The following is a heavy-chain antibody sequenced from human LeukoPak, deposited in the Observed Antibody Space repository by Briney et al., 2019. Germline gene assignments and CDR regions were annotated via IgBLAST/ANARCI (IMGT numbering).Heavy chain of an antibody. Sequence: PGGSLRLSCAASGFTFSDYYMTWIRQAPGKGLEWISYISNGGSSIYYADSVKGRFTISRDNAKNSLYLQMNSLRAEDTATYYCARGTFYYYYMDVWGKGTTVTVSS. CDR2: ISNGGSSI. V-gene: IGHV3-11*01. CDR1: GFTFSDYY. J-gene: IGHJ6*03. CDR3: ARGTFYYYYMDV.